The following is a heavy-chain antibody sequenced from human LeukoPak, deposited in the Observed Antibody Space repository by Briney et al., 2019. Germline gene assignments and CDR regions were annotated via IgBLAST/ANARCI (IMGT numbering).Heavy chain of an antibody. V-gene: IGHV1-69*04. CDR1: GGSFGNFA. CDR3: ARGRGRDHKISGEIPFDY. D-gene: IGHD2-15*01. CDR2: IVPSLVKT. J-gene: IGHJ4*02. Sequence: SVKVSCKTSGGSFGNFALHWVRQAPGQGLEWLGRIVPSLVKTECAQKFQGRVTITADTSTTTAYMELSILTSDDTAVYYCARGRGRDHKISGEIPFDYWGQGTLVTVSS.